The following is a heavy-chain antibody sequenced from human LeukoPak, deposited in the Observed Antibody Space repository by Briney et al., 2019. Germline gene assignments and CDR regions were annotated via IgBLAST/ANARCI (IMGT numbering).Heavy chain of an antibody. V-gene: IGHV1-46*01. CDR1: GYTFTSYY. CDR2: INPSGGST. Sequence: GASVKVSFKSSGYTFTSYYMYWVRQAPGQGLEWMGIINPSGGSTSYAQKFQGRVTMTRDTSTSTVYMELSSLRSEDTAVYYCARDSGMVRGTVDYWGQGTPGHRLL. D-gene: IGHD3-10*01. CDR3: ARDSGMVRGTVDY. J-gene: IGHJ4*02.